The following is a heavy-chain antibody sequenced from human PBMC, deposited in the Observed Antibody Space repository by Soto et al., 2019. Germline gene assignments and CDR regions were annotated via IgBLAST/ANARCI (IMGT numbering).Heavy chain of an antibody. V-gene: IGHV1-46*01. D-gene: IGHD1-1*01. CDR3: ASVQFATGSPCAADY. CDR1: GYTFTTYF. J-gene: IGHJ4*02. CDR2: INPSDGTA. Sequence: ASVKVSCKTSGYTFTTYFMHWVRQAPGQGLEWMGIINPSDGTATYAQKFQGRVTMTRDTSTSTVYIEMSSLRSEDTAVYYCASVQFATGSPCAADYWGQGTLLTLSS.